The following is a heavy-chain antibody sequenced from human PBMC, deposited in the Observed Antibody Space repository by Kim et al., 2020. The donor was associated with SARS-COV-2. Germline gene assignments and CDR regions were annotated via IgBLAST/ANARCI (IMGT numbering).Heavy chain of an antibody. Sequence: GGSLRLSCAASGFTFSSYSMNWVRQAPGKGLEWVSYISSSSSTIYYADSVKGRFTISRDNAKNSLYLQMNSLRDEDTAVYYCARDQGPRGLERLFDYWGQGTLVTVSS. CDR1: GFTFSSYS. CDR2: ISSSSSTI. J-gene: IGHJ4*02. D-gene: IGHD1-1*01. V-gene: IGHV3-48*02. CDR3: ARDQGPRGLERLFDY.